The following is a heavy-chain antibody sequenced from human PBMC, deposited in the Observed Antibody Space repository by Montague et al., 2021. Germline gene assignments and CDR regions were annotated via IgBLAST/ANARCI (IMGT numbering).Heavy chain of an antibody. CDR1: GGSISNSGYY. CDR3: AGRSSWRGRGWFDS. D-gene: IGHD6-13*01. J-gene: IGHJ5*01. Sequence: SETLSLTCTVSGGSISNSGYYWDWNRQPPGKGLEWIGYIYYSGSTYYNPSLQSRVTISVDTSKNQFSLRLTSVTAADTAVYYCAGRSSWRGRGWFDSWGRGTLVTVSS. CDR2: IYYSGST. V-gene: IGHV4-39*01.